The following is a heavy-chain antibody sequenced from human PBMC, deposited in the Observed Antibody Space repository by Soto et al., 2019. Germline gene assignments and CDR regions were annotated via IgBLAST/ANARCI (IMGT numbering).Heavy chain of an antibody. D-gene: IGHD1-1*01. CDR1: GFTFSSYD. CDR2: ISDNGGTT. Sequence: HPGGSLRLSCTASGFTFSSYDMSWGRQAPGKGLEWVSVISDNGGTTYYADSVKGRFTISRDNSKNTLYLQMNSLRVEDTAVYYCTKRLGSTATTYGDSWGQGTLVTVSS. J-gene: IGHJ4*02. CDR3: TKRLGSTATTYGDS. V-gene: IGHV3-23*01.